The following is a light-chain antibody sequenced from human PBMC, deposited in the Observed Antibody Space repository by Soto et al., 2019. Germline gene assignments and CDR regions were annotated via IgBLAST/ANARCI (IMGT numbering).Light chain of an antibody. CDR3: QQYGSFSAWT. Sequence: ESVLTQSPGTLSLSPGERATLSCRASQSVSSSYLAWYQQKPGQAPRLLIYGASSRATGIPDRFSGSGSGTDFTLTISRLEPEDFAVYYCQQYGSFSAWTFGQGTKVDIK. CDR2: GAS. J-gene: IGKJ1*01. CDR1: QSVSSSY. V-gene: IGKV3-20*01.